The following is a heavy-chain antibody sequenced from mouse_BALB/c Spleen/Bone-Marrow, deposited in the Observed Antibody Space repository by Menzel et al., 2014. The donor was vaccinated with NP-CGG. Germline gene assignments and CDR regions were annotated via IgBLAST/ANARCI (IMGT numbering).Heavy chain of an antibody. CDR1: GFTFXSYG. D-gene: IGHD1-1*01. Sequence: EVKLVESGGGLVQPGGSLKLSCVASGFTFXSYGMSWVRQTPDKRLELVATINNSGGSTYYPDSVKGQFTISRDNAKNTLYLQMSSLKSEDTAMYYCARVYGWYFDVWGAGTTVTVSS. J-gene: IGHJ1*01. CDR2: INNSGGST. V-gene: IGHV5-6-3*01. CDR3: ARVYGWYFDV.